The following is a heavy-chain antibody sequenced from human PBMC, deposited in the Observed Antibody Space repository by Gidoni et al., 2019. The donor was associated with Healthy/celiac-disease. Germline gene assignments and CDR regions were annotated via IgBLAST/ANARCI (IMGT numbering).Heavy chain of an antibody. D-gene: IGHD3-10*01. V-gene: IGHV3-23*01. CDR2: IVGSCGIT. CDR1: GFTFSSYA. J-gene: IGHJ5*02. Sequence: EAQLLEDGGGLVQPGGTVRLCGAAAGFTFSSYAMSWVRQAPGKGLALVSAIVGSCGITYYPASLNGRFPISRDNSNITLYLQMNSLSAEDTAVYYCAKDGSGYVDWFDPWGQGTLVTVSS. CDR3: AKDGSGYVDWFDP.